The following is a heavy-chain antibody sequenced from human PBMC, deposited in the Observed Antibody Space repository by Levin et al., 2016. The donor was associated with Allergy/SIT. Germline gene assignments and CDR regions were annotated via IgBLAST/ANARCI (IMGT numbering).Heavy chain of an antibody. D-gene: IGHD3-10*01. CDR2: IYYSGST. Sequence: SGTLSLTCTVSGGSISSGGYYWSWIRQHPGKGLEWIGYIYYSGSTDYNPSLKSRVTILVDTSKNQFSLKLSSVTAADTAVYYCARSDYYGSGSYGHFDYWGQGTLVTVSS. CDR3: ARSDYYGSGSYGHFDY. J-gene: IGHJ4*02. CDR1: GGSISSGGYY. V-gene: IGHV4-31*03.